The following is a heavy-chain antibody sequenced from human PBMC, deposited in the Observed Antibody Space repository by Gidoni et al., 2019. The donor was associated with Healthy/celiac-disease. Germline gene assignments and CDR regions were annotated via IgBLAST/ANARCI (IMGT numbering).Heavy chain of an antibody. CDR1: GGSISIGSYY. CDR3: ASTGYFDWLSPYYFDY. Sequence: QVQLQESGPGLVKPSQTLSLTCTVSGGSISIGSYYWSWIRQPAGKGLEWIGRIYTSGSTNYNPSLKSRVTISVDTSKNQFSLKLSSVTAADTAVYYCASTGYFDWLSPYYFDYWGQGTLVTVSS. CDR2: IYTSGST. D-gene: IGHD3-9*01. V-gene: IGHV4-61*02. J-gene: IGHJ4*02.